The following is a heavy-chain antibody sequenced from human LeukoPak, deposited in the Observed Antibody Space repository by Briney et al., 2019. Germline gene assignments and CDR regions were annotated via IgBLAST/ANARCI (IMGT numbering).Heavy chain of an antibody. CDR3: ARGGSWVDY. D-gene: IGHD6-13*01. V-gene: IGHV4-59*01. J-gene: IGHJ4*02. Sequence: SETLSLTCTVSGGSISSYYWSWIRQTPGKGLEWIGDIYYSGSTNYNPSLKSRVTISVDTSKNQFSLKLSSVTAADTAMYYCARGGSWVDYWRQGTLVTVSS. CDR1: GGSISSYY. CDR2: IYYSGST.